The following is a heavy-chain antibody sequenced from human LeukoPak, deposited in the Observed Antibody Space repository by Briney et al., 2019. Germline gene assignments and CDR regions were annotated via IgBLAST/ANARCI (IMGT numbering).Heavy chain of an antibody. J-gene: IGHJ5*02. CDR2: INPNSGVT. Sequence: EASVKVSCKASGYTFTGYHVHWVRQAPGQGLEWVGRINPNSGVTNYAQKFQGRVTMTRHTSITTAHMELSRLRSDDTAVYYCARDLYSNYEGHPWGQGTLVTVSS. V-gene: IGHV1-2*06. CDR1: GYTFTGYH. D-gene: IGHD4-11*01. CDR3: ARDLYSNYEGHP.